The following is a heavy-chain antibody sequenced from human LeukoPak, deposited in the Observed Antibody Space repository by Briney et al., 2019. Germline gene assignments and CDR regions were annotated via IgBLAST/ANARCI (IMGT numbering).Heavy chain of an antibody. CDR2: INPNSGGT. CDR3: ARIPDYGDYPSYYYMDV. Sequence: GASVKVSCKASGYTFTGYYMHWVRQAPGQGLEWMGWINPNSGGTNYAQKFQGRVTMTRDTSISTDYMELSRLRSDDTAVYYCARIPDYGDYPSYYYMDVWGKGTTVTVSS. CDR1: GYTFTGYY. D-gene: IGHD4-17*01. J-gene: IGHJ6*03. V-gene: IGHV1-2*02.